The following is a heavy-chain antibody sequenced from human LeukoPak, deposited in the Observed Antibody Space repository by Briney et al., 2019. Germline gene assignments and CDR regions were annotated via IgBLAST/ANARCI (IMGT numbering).Heavy chain of an antibody. CDR3: ARGLRIAPGRPAQRAHFDY. J-gene: IGHJ4*02. Sequence: TSETLSLTCTVSGVSFSSGAYYWSWIRQHPGKGLEWIGYISYSGSTNYNPSLKSRVTISVDTSKNQFSLKLSSVTAADTAVYYCARGLRIAPGRPAQRAHFDYWGQGTLVTVSS. CDR1: GVSFSSGAYY. CDR2: ISYSGST. D-gene: IGHD6-13*01. V-gene: IGHV4-31*03.